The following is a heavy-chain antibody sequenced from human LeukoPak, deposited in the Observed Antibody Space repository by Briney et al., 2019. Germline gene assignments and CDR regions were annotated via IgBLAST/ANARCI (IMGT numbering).Heavy chain of an antibody. J-gene: IGHJ4*02. Sequence: ASVKVSCKASGYTFTGYYMHWVRQAPGQGLEWMGWINPNSSGTNYAQKFQGRVTMTRDTSISTAYMELSSLRSEDTAVYYCARAGYSGYDYPDYWGQGTLVTVSS. CDR2: INPNSSGT. D-gene: IGHD5-12*01. CDR1: GYTFTGYY. CDR3: ARAGYSGYDYPDY. V-gene: IGHV1-2*02.